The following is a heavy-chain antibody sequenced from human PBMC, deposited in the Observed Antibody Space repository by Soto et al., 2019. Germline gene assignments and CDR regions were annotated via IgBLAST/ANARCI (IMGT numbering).Heavy chain of an antibody. Sequence: SETLSLTCTVSGGSISSYYLSWIRQPPGKGLEWIGYIYYSGSTNYNPSLKSRVTISVDTSKNQFSLKLSSVTAADTAVYYCAVLSPGIAVADYWGQGTLVTVSS. D-gene: IGHD6-19*01. CDR3: AVLSPGIAVADY. V-gene: IGHV4-59*01. CDR1: GGSISSYY. CDR2: IYYSGST. J-gene: IGHJ4*02.